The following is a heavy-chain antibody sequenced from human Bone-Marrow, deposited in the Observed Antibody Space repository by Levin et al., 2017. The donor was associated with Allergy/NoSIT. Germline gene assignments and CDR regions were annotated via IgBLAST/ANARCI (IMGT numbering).Heavy chain of an antibody. CDR2: IYAGDSDS. V-gene: IGHV5-51*01. CDR1: GYSFTNYW. CDR3: ARRGGDYFFDY. J-gene: IGHJ4*02. D-gene: IGHD2-21*01. Sequence: ASVKVSCKGSGYSFTNYWIGWVRQMPGKGLEWMGVIYAGDSDSRYSPSFQGQVTISADKSGSTAYLQWSSLKASDTAMYYCARRGGDYFFDYWGQGTLVTVSS.